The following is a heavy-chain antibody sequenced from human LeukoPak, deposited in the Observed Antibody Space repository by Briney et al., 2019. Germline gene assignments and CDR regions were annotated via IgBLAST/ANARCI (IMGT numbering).Heavy chain of an antibody. Sequence: ASVKVSCKASGYTFTSYGISWVRQAPGQGLEWMGWISAYNGNTNYAQKFQGRVTITADESTSTAYMELSSLRSEDTAVYYCARDLKGSACVWGQGTTVTVSS. V-gene: IGHV1-18*01. J-gene: IGHJ6*02. CDR3: ARDLKGSACV. CDR1: GYTFTSYG. CDR2: ISAYNGNT.